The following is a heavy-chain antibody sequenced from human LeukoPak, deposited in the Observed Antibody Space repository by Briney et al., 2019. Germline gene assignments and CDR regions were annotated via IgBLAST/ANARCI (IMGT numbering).Heavy chain of an antibody. J-gene: IGHJ4*02. CDR3: ARDGNFDY. Sequence: GASVKVSCKASGYTFIGYYMHWVRQAPGQGLEWMGWINPNTGDTNFAQKFQGRVTMTGDTSISTAYMELTRLTSDDTAVYYCARDGNFDYWGQGTLVAVSS. CDR1: GYTFIGYY. CDR2: INPNTGDT. V-gene: IGHV1-2*02.